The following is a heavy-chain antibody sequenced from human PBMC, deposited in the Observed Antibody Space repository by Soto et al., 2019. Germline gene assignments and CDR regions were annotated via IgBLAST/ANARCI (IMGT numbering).Heavy chain of an antibody. CDR2: VGRSGTYT. V-gene: IGHV3-11*06. CDR1: GFTFSDYY. CDR3: ATYYYDSSGYYYFAY. Sequence: QVQLVESGGGLVKPGGSLRLSCAASGFTFSDYYMSWIRQAPGKGLEWVSYVGRSGTYTNYADPVKGRFTISRDNAKNSLYLQMNSLRAEDTAVYYCATYYYDSSGYYYFAYWGQGTLVTVSS. J-gene: IGHJ4*02. D-gene: IGHD3-22*01.